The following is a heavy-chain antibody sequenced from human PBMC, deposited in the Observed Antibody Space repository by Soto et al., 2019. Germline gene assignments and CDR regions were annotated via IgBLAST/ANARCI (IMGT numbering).Heavy chain of an antibody. D-gene: IGHD3-16*02. Sequence: GSLRLSCAASGFTFSSYSMNWVRQAPGKGLEWVSYISSSSSTIYYADSVKGRFTISRDNAKNSLYLQMTSLRVEDTAVYYCARLRSGYWGQGTLVTVSS. J-gene: IGHJ4*02. CDR3: ARLRSGY. CDR1: GFTFSSYS. V-gene: IGHV3-48*01. CDR2: ISSSSSTI.